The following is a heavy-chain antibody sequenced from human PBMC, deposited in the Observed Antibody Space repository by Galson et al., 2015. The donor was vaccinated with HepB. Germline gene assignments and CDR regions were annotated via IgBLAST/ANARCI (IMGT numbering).Heavy chain of an antibody. CDR3: ASSGDTMVQGNWFDP. J-gene: IGHJ5*02. CDR2: IIPILGIA. Sequence: SVKVSCKASGGTFSSYAISWVRQAPGQGLEWMGGIIPILGIANYAQKFQGRVTITADKSTSTAYMELSSLRSEDTAVYYCASSGDTMVQGNWFDPWGQGTLVTVSS. D-gene: IGHD3-10*01. CDR1: GGTFSSYA. V-gene: IGHV1-69*10.